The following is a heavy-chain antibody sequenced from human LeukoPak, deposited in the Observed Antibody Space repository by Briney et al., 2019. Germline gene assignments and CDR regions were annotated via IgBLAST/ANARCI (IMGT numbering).Heavy chain of an antibody. D-gene: IGHD3-10*01. J-gene: IGHJ6*02. CDR1: GYTFTSYD. Sequence: ASVKVSCKASGYTFTSYDINWVRQATGQGLEWMGWMNPNSGNTGYAQKFQGRVTMTRNTSISTAYMELSSLRSEDTAVYYCAREYGVRGVLYGMDVWGQGTTVTVSS. CDR3: AREYGVRGVLYGMDV. V-gene: IGHV1-8*01. CDR2: MNPNSGNT.